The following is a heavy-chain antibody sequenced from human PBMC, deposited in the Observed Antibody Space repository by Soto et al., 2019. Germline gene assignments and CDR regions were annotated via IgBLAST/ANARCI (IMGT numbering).Heavy chain of an antibody. D-gene: IGHD2-2*03. CDR2: IKSKTDGGTT. CDR1: GFTFSNAW. CDR3: TTGYCSSTSCYLDYYYGMDV. Sequence: EVQLVESGGGLVKPGGSLRLSCAASGFTFSNAWMNWVRQAPGKGLEWVGRIKSKTDGGTTDYAAPVKGRVTISRDDSKNTLYLQMNSLKTEDTAVYYCTTGYCSSTSCYLDYYYGMDVWGQGTTVTVSS. V-gene: IGHV3-15*07. J-gene: IGHJ6*02.